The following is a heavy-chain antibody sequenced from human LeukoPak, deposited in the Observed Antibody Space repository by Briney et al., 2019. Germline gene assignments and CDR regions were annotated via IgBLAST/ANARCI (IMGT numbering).Heavy chain of an antibody. Sequence: PSETLSLTCTVSGGSISSYYWGWIRQPPGKGREWLGSIYYSGSTYYNPSLKSRVTISVDTSKNQFSLKLSSVTAADTAVYYCARHELNTIFGVVIRNLFDYWGQGTLVTVSS. V-gene: IGHV4-39*01. CDR2: IYYSGST. CDR3: ARHELNTIFGVVIRNLFDY. D-gene: IGHD3-3*01. CDR1: GGSISSYY. J-gene: IGHJ4*02.